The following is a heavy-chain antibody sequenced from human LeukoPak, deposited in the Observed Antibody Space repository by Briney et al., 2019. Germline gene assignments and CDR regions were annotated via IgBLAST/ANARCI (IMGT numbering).Heavy chain of an antibody. CDR1: GYTFTSYG. CDR2: ISAYNGNT. Sequence: ASVKVSCKASGYTFTSYGISWVRQAPGQGLEWMGWISAYNGNTNYAQKLRGRVTMTTDTSTSTAYMELRSLRSDDTAVYYCARRRAVAGTDTYYYYYYMDVWGKGTTVTVSS. CDR3: ARRRAVAGTDTYYYYYYMDV. V-gene: IGHV1-18*01. D-gene: IGHD6-19*01. J-gene: IGHJ6*03.